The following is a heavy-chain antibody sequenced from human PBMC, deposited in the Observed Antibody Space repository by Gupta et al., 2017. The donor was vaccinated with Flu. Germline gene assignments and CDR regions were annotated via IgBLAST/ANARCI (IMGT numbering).Heavy chain of an antibody. D-gene: IGHD3-9*01. CDR3: SRIVSFDAVGNPVGDDY. CDR1: GFPFGNPA. Sequence: EVKLVESGGELVQPGRSLRLSCTGSGFPFGNPALNWFRQTQKKGLEWLAYIRSKTYGGTTEYAAAVDGRFVFSRDDSKNVAYLQMSGLKIEDTGVYFCSRIVSFDAVGNPVGDDYWGRGTLVTVSS. CDR2: IRSKTYGGTT. V-gene: IGHV3-49*03. J-gene: IGHJ4*02.